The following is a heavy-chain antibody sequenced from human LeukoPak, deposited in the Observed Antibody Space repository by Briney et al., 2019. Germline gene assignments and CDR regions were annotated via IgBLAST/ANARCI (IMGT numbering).Heavy chain of an antibody. V-gene: IGHV3-23*01. J-gene: IGHJ4*02. CDR3: AKEWMRLSL. D-gene: IGHD5-18*01. CDR1: GFSISGYA. CDR2: ISGSGGST. Sequence: PGGSLRLSCAASGFSISGYAMSWVRQAPGKGLEWVSGISGSGGSTDYADSVKGRFIISRDNSKNRLFLQVNSLRAEDTAVYYCAKEWMRLSLWGQGTMVTVSS.